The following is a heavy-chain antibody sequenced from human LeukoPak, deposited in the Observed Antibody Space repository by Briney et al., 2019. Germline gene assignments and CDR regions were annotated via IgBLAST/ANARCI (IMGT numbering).Heavy chain of an antibody. D-gene: IGHD6-19*01. J-gene: IGHJ4*02. Sequence: ASVKVSCKASAYTFTSYDINWVRQATGQGLEWMGWMNPNSGHTGYAQRFQGRLTMTRNTSITTAYMELSSLRSDDTAVYYCARGAPSGWHGAVYWGQGTLVTVSS. CDR2: MNPNSGHT. V-gene: IGHV1-8*01. CDR3: ARGAPSGWHGAVY. CDR1: AYTFTSYD.